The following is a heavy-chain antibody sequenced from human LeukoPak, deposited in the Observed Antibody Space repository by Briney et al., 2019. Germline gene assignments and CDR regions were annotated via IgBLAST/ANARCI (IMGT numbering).Heavy chain of an antibody. Sequence: GGPQRLSCAASGFTFSSYSMNCVRHARGKGREGVSYVSSSSNTIYYADSVKGRFTISRDNAKNSLYLKINSLRAEDTAMYYCARDLYRDYYDSSGYDYWGQGTLVTVSS. D-gene: IGHD3-22*01. CDR3: ARDLYRDYYDSSGYDY. V-gene: IGHV3-48*01. CDR2: VSSSSNTI. J-gene: IGHJ4*02. CDR1: GFTFSSYS.